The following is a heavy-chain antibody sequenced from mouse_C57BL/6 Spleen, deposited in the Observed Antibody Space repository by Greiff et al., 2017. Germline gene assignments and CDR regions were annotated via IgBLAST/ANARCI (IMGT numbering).Heavy chain of an antibody. CDR3: ARERICEGKGKGG. J-gene: IGHJ1*03. D-gene: IGHD1-1*02. CDR2: FDPNSGGT. Sequence: QVQLQQPGAELVKPGASVKLSCTASGYTFTSYWMHWVKQRPGRGLEWIGRFDPNSGGTKYNEKFKSKATLTVDKPSSTAYMQLRSLTSEDSGVSFCARERICEGKGKGGWGRGDTGTVTS. V-gene: IGHV1-72*01. CDR1: GYTFTSYW.